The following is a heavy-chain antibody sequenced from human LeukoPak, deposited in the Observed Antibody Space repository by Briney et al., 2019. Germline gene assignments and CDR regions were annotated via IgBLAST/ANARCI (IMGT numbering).Heavy chain of an antibody. CDR3: ARHVGITSASDY. CDR2: IDPSYSYT. V-gene: IGHV5-10-1*01. CDR1: GYTFTSHW. Sequence: GESLKISFQVSGYTFTSHWISWVRQMPGKGLEWMGKIDPSYSYTKHSPSFQGHVTISTDKSITTAYLQWNSLKASDTAMYYCARHVGITSASDYWGQGTLVTVSS. J-gene: IGHJ4*02. D-gene: IGHD1-26*01.